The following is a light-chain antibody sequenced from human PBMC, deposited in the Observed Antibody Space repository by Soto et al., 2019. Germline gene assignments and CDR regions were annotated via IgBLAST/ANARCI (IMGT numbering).Light chain of an antibody. CDR2: AAS. Sequence: DIQVTQSPSSVSANVGDTVTITCRASQDIRRWLAWYQQKPGKAPNLLISAASNLQSGVPSRFSGRGSGTDFTLTISSLQPEDSATYYCEQASNFPYSFGQGTKVEIK. CDR1: QDIRRW. J-gene: IGKJ2*03. V-gene: IGKV1-12*01. CDR3: EQASNFPYS.